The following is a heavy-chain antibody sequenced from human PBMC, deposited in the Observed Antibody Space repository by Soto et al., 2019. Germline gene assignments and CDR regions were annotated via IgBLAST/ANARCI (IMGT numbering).Heavy chain of an antibody. V-gene: IGHV1-69*02. CDR3: VCSPGLGIYLFFDY. J-gene: IGHJ4*02. CDR1: GDTFSSYT. CDR2: IIPILDIP. Sequence: ASVKVSCKASGDTFSSYTVNWVRQAPGQGLEWMGRIIPILDIPNYTQKFQGRVTITADQSTSTVYMELSSLSSEDTAIYYCVCSPGLGIYLFFDYWGQGTLVTVSS. D-gene: IGHD7-27*01.